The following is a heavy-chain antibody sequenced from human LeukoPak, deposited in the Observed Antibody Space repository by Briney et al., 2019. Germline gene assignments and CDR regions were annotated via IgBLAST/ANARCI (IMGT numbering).Heavy chain of an antibody. CDR3: ARADDYDFDPSPGDYYYYYGMDV. D-gene: IGHD3-3*01. J-gene: IGHJ6*02. CDR2: INTNTGNP. V-gene: IGHV7-4-1*02. Sequence: ASVKVSCKASGYTFTSYAMNWVRQAPGQGLEWMGWINTNTGNPTYAQGFTGRFVFSLDTSVSTAYLQISSLKAEDTAVYYCARADDYDFDPSPGDYYYYYGMDVWGQGTTVTVSS. CDR1: GYTFTSYA.